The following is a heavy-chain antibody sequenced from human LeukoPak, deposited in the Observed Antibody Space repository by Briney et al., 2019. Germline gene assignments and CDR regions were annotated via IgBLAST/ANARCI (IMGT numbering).Heavy chain of an antibody. D-gene: IGHD5-24*01. CDR1: GFTFSSYA. J-gene: IGHJ4*02. Sequence: GGSLRLSCAASGFTFSSYAMSWVRQAPGKWLEWVSAISGSGGNTFYADSVKGRLTISRDNSKNTLYLQMNSLRAEDTAVYYCARGRDGYNPFDYWGQGTLVTVSS. V-gene: IGHV3-23*01. CDR2: ISGSGGNT. CDR3: ARGRDGYNPFDY.